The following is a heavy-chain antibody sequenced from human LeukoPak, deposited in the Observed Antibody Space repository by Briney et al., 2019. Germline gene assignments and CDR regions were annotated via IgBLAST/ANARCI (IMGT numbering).Heavy chain of an antibody. CDR3: ARDQLTYTSRDSYNPLDY. Sequence: GASVNVSCKASGYTFTGYYMHWVRQAPGQGREGMGWINPNSGGTNYAQKFQGRVTMTSDTSISTAYMELSRLRSDDTAVYYCARDQLTYTSRDSYNPLDYWGQGTLVTVSS. CDR2: INPNSGGT. V-gene: IGHV1-2*02. J-gene: IGHJ4*02. CDR1: GYTFTGYY. D-gene: IGHD5-24*01.